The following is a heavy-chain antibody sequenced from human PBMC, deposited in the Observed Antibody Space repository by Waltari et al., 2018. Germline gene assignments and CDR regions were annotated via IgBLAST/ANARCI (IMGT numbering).Heavy chain of an antibody. CDR1: GFTFSSYG. CDR3: ARDESSGWYGGGY. CDR2: IWYDGSNK. J-gene: IGHJ4*02. V-gene: IGHV3-33*01. D-gene: IGHD6-19*01. Sequence: QVQLVESGGGVVQAGRSLRLSCAASGFTFSSYGMHWVRQAPGKWLEWVAVIWYDGSNKYYADSVKGRFTISRDNSKNTLYLQMNSLRAEDTAVYYCARDESSGWYGGGYWGQGTLVTVSS.